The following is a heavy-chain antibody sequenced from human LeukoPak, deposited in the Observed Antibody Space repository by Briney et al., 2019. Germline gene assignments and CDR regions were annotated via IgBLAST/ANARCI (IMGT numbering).Heavy chain of an antibody. CDR3: ARGAVRGVIVNWFDP. CDR2: IYYSGST. Sequence: SETLSLTCTVSGGSISSSSYYWGWIRQPPGKGLEWIGSIYYSGSTYYNPSLKSRVTISVDTSKNQFSLKLSSVTAADTAVYYCARGAVRGVIVNWFDPWGQGTPVTVSS. J-gene: IGHJ5*02. D-gene: IGHD3-10*01. CDR1: GGSISSSSYY. V-gene: IGHV4-39*01.